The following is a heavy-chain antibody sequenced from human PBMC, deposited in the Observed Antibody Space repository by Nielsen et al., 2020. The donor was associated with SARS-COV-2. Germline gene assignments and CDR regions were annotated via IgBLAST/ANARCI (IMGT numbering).Heavy chain of an antibody. CDR2: INSDGSST. J-gene: IGHJ4*02. Sequence: GESLKISCAASGFTFSSYWMHWVRQAPGKGLVWVSRINSDGSSTSYADSVKGRFTISRDNAKNTLYLQMNSLRAEDTAVYYCARDLRNFPFDYWGQGTLVTVSS. CDR3: ARDLRNFPFDY. V-gene: IGHV3-74*01. CDR1: GFTFSSYW. D-gene: IGHD2/OR15-2a*01.